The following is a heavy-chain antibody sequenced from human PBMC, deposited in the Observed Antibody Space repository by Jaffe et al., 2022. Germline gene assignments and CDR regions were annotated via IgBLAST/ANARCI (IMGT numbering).Heavy chain of an antibody. D-gene: IGHD6-19*01. CDR2: INHSGST. CDR3: ARGSIAVAGQGAAFDI. CDR1: GGSFSGYY. Sequence: QVQLQQWGAGLLKPSETLSLTCAVYGGSFSGYYWSWIRQPPGKGLEWIGEINHSGSTNYNPSLKSRVTISVDTSKNQFSLKLSSVTAADTAVYYCARGSIAVAGQGAAFDIWGQGTMVTVSS. V-gene: IGHV4-34*01. J-gene: IGHJ3*02.